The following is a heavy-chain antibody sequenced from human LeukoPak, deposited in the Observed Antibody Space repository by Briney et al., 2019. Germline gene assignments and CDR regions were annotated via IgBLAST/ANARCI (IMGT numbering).Heavy chain of an antibody. CDR1: EFIFSSYW. CDR3: AKAKWVVAAKLYDY. Sequence: SGGSLRLSCTASEFIFSSYWMNWVRQAPGKGLEWVANINQDGSEKYYVDSVKGRFTISRDNSKNTLYLQMNSLRAEDTAVYYCAKAKWVVAAKLYDYWGQGTLVTVSS. D-gene: IGHD2-15*01. CDR2: INQDGSEK. V-gene: IGHV3-7*03. J-gene: IGHJ4*02.